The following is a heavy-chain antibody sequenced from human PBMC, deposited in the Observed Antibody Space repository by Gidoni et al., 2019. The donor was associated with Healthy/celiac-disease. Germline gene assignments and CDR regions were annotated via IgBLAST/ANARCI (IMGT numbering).Heavy chain of an antibody. J-gene: IGHJ4*02. CDR3: ARGGIAAAGGFDY. Sequence: EVQLVESGGGLVQPGGSLRLSCAASGFTFSDHYMDWVRQAPGKGLEWVGRTRNKANSYTTEYAGSVKGRVTMSSDDSKNSLYLQMNSLKTEDTAVYYCARGGIAAAGGFDYWGQGTLVTVSS. D-gene: IGHD6-13*01. CDR1: GFTFSDHY. CDR2: TRNKANSYTT. V-gene: IGHV3-72*01.